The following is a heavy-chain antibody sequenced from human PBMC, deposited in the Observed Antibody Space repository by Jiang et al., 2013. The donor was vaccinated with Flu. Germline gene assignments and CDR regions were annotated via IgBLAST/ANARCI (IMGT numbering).Heavy chain of an antibody. CDR2: IYYSGST. Sequence: LLKPSETLSLTCTVSGGSISSYYWSWIRQPPGKGLEWIGYIYYSGSTNYNPSLKSRVTISVDTSKNQFSLKLSSVTAADTAVYYCARGGFHPRLDYGMDVWGQGTTVTVSS. CDR1: GGSISSYY. V-gene: IGHV4-59*01. J-gene: IGHJ6*02. CDR3: ARGGFHPRLDYGMDV.